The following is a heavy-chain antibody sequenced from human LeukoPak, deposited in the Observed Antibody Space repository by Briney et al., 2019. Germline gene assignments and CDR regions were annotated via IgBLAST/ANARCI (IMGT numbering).Heavy chain of an antibody. CDR1: GFTFSSYT. J-gene: IGHJ4*02. V-gene: IGHV3-30*04. Sequence: PGGSLRLSCAASGFTFSSYTTSWVCQAPGKGLEWVAVISYDGSNKYYADSVKGRFTISRDNSKNTLYLQMNSLRAEDTAVYYCARVGGQLGVLYYFDYWGQGTLVTVSS. D-gene: IGHD5-18*01. CDR3: ARVGGQLGVLYYFDY. CDR2: ISYDGSNK.